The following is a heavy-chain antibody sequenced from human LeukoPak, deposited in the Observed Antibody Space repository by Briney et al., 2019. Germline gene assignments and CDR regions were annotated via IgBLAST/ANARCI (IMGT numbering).Heavy chain of an antibody. J-gene: IGHJ4*02. Sequence: GGSLGLSCAASGFTFSSYWMSWVRQAPGKGLEWVANIKQDGSEKYYVDSVKGRFTISRDNAKNSLYLQMNSLRAEDTAVYYCARGRYSSGSYYFDYWGQGTLVTVSS. CDR2: IKQDGSEK. CDR3: ARGRYSSGSYYFDY. D-gene: IGHD6-19*01. V-gene: IGHV3-7*01. CDR1: GFTFSSYW.